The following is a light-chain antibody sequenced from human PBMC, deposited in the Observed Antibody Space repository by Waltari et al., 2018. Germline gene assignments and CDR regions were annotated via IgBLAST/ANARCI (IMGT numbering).Light chain of an antibody. Sequence: QAGLTQPPSVSKGLRQTATLTCTGNNNNVGNQGAAWLQQHQGHPPKLLSYRNNNRPSGISERFYASRSGNTASLTITGLRPEDEADYYCSAWDIRLNAHVFGTGTKVNVL. CDR2: RNN. CDR3: SAWDIRLNAHV. V-gene: IGLV10-54*04. J-gene: IGLJ1*01. CDR1: NNNVGNQG.